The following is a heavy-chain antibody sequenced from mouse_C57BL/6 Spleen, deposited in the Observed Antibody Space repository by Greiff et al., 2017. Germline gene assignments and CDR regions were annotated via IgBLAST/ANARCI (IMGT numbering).Heavy chain of an antibody. CDR3: AKHGRESYYSNTDAMDY. V-gene: IGHV2-9*01. Sequence: VNVVESGPGLVAPSQSLSIPCTVSGFSLTSYGVDWVRQPPGKGLEWLGVIWGGGSTNYNSALMSRLSISKDNSKSQVFLKMNSLQTDDTAMYYGAKHGRESYYSNTDAMDYWGQGTSVTVSS. CDR1: GFSLTSYG. CDR2: IWGGGST. D-gene: IGHD2-5*01. J-gene: IGHJ4*01.